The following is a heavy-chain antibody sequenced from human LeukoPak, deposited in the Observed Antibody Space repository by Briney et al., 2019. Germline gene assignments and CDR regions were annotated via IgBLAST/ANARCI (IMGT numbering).Heavy chain of an antibody. CDR3: AKDPVAGTYYYYGMDV. CDR1: GFTFSSYA. Sequence: PGGSLRLSCSASGFTFSSYAVHWVRQAPGKGLEYVSAISSNGGSTYYADSVKGRFTISRDNSKNTLYLQMNSLRAEDTAVYYCAKDPVAGTYYYYGMDVWGQGTTVTVSS. V-gene: IGHV3-64*04. CDR2: ISSNGGST. D-gene: IGHD6-19*01. J-gene: IGHJ6*02.